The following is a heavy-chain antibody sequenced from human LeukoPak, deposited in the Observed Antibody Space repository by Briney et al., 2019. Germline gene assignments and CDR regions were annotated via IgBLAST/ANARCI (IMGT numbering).Heavy chain of an antibody. Sequence: ASVKVSCKASGYTFTGYYMHWVRQAPGQGLEWMGWINPNSGGTNYAQKFQGRVTMTRDTSISTAYMELSRLRSDDTAVYYCARNPPYYDILTGYYGFDYWGQGTLVTVSS. V-gene: IGHV1-2*02. CDR1: GYTFTGYY. J-gene: IGHJ4*02. CDR3: ARNPPYYDILTGYYGFDY. D-gene: IGHD3-9*01. CDR2: INPNSGGT.